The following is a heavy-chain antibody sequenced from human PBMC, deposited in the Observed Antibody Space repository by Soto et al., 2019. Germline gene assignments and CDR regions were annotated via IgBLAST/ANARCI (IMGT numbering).Heavy chain of an antibody. CDR1: GFTFSSYG. V-gene: IGHV3-33*01. CDR2: IWYDGSNK. D-gene: IGHD5-12*01. CDR3: ARDFSYSGYPTVAFDI. Sequence: GGSLRLSCAASGFTFSSYGMHWVRQAPGKGLEWVAVIWYDGSNKYYADSVKGRFTISRDNSKNTLYLQMNSLRAEDTAVYYCARDFSYSGYPTVAFDIWGQGTMVTVSS. J-gene: IGHJ3*02.